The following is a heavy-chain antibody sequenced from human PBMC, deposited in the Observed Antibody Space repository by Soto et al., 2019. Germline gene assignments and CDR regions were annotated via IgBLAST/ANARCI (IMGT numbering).Heavy chain of an antibody. CDR1: SGSISSYN. CDR2: INYSGST. J-gene: IGHJ4*02. Sequence: SETLSLTCTVSSGSISSYNWNWVRQPPGKGLEWIGFINYSGSTHYNPSLKSRVTISLDTSKNQFSLKLNSVTAADTAVYYCARENYYALDYWGPGTLVTVS. V-gene: IGHV4-59*01. CDR3: ARENYYALDY. D-gene: IGHD3-10*01.